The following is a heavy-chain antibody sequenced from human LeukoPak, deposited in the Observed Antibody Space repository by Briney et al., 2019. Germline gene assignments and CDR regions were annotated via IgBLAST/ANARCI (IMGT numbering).Heavy chain of an antibody. CDR1: GGSISSYY. J-gene: IGHJ4*02. Sequence: SETLSLTCTVSGGSISSYYWSWLRQPPGKGLEWIGYIYYGGSTNYNPSLKSRVTISVDTSKNQFSLKLSSVTAADTAVYYCARGGYYVWYSLGYWGQGTLVTVSS. CDR2: IYYGGST. CDR3: ARGGYYVWYSLGY. D-gene: IGHD3-3*01. V-gene: IGHV4-59*01.